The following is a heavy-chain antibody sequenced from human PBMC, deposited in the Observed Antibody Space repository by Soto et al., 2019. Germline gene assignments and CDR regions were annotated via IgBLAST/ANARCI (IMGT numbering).Heavy chain of an antibody. CDR2: ISYDGSNK. V-gene: IGHV3-30-3*01. Sequence: GGSLRLSCAASGFTFSSYAMHWVRQAPGKGLEWVAVISYDGSNKYYADSVKGRFTISRDNSKNTLYLQMNSLRAEDTAVYYCARGAAIVVVVAGYPSGSGWFDPWGQGTLVTVSS. CDR1: GFTFSSYA. CDR3: ARGAAIVVVVAGYPSGSGWFDP. J-gene: IGHJ5*02. D-gene: IGHD2-15*01.